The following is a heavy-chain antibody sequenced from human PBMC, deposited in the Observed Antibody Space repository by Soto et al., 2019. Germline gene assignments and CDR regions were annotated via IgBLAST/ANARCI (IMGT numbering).Heavy chain of an antibody. CDR1: GFTVSSNY. J-gene: IGHJ4*02. Sequence: EVQLVESGGGLVQPGGSLRLSCAASGFTVSSNYMSWVRQAPGKGLEWVSVIYSGGTTYYADSVKGRFTISRDNSKNTLYLQMNSLRAEDMAVYYCARASRNYYDSSGYLYYFDYWGQGTLVTVSS. D-gene: IGHD3-22*01. CDR3: ARASRNYYDSSGYLYYFDY. V-gene: IGHV3-66*01. CDR2: IYSGGTT.